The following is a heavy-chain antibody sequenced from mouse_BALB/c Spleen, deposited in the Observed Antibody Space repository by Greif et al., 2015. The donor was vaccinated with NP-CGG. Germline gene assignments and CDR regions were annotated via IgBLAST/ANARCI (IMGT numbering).Heavy chain of an antibody. CDR3: ARGGLLRSFAY. CDR2: ISPSNGRT. V-gene: IGHV1S81*02. Sequence: QVHVKQSGAELVKPGASVKLSCKASGYTFTSYWMHWVKQRPGQGLEWIGEISPSNGRTNYNEKFKSKATLTVDKSSSTAYMQLSSLTSEDSAVYYCARGGLLRSFAYWGQGTLVTVSA. CDR1: GYTFTSYW. J-gene: IGHJ3*01. D-gene: IGHD2-3*01.